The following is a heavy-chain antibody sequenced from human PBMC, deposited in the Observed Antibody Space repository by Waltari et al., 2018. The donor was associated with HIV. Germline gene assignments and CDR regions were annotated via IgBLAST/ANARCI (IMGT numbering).Heavy chain of an antibody. V-gene: IGHV3-30*01. CDR3: ARDQTMTRAFDI. CDR2: ISYDGSNK. CDR1: SRYD. Sequence: SRYDMHWVRQAPGKGLEWVAVISYDGSNKYYADSVKGRFTISRDNSKNTLYLQMNSLRAEDTAVYYCARDQTMTRAFDIWGQGTMVTVSS. J-gene: IGHJ3*02. D-gene: IGHD3-22*01.